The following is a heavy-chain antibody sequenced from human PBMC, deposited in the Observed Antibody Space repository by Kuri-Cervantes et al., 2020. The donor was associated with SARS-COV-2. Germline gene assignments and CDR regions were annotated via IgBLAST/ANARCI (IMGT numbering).Heavy chain of an antibody. CDR3: ARDLRNTVVTPNYYYYYMDV. V-gene: IGHV4-61*09. J-gene: IGHJ6*03. CDR1: GGSISSGSYY. D-gene: IGHD4-23*01. CDR2: IYTSGST. Sequence: SETLSLTCTVSGGSISSGSYYWSWIRQPAGKGLEWIGYIYTSGSTNYNPSLKSRVTISVDTSKNQFSLKLSSVTAADTAVYYCARDLRNTVVTPNYYYYYMDVWGKGTTVTVSS.